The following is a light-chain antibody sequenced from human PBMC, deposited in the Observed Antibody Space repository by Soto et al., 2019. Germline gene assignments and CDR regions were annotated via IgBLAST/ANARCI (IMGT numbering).Light chain of an antibody. J-gene: IGLJ2*01. Sequence: QSALTQPPSASGTPGQRVTISCSGSSCNIGSNPVSWYQQLPGTVPKYLIYSENQRPSGVPDRISGARSGTSASLAISGLQYEDEAEYYCAAWDDNLRGRVFGGGTKLTVL. CDR1: SCNIGSNP. V-gene: IGLV1-44*01. CDR3: AAWDDNLRGRV. CDR2: SEN.